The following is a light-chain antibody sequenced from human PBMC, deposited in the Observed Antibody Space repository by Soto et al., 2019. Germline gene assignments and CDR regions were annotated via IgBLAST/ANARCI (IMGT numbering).Light chain of an antibody. J-gene: IGKJ1*01. CDR3: QQYDNWPQT. CDR1: QSVSSN. V-gene: IGKV3-15*01. Sequence: EIFMTQSRATLSLSPGERATLSAVASQSVSSNLAWYQQKPGQAPRLLIYGASTRATGIPARFSGTGSGTDFTLTVSSLQSEDFAVYYCQQYDNWPQTFGQGTKVDI. CDR2: GAS.